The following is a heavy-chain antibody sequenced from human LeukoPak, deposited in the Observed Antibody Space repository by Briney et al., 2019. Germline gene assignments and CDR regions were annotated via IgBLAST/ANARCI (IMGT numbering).Heavy chain of an antibody. CDR2: INQVGSSK. CDR1: GFTFSSYW. Sequence: GGSLRLSCAASGFTFSSYWVSWVRQAPGKGPEWVANINQVGSSKYFVDSVKGRFIISRDNAKNSLYLQMNSLRDEDTAVYYCANLGPPGRDHYLESWGQGTLVTVSS. CDR3: ANLGPPGRDHYLES. V-gene: IGHV3-7*01. J-gene: IGHJ4*02. D-gene: IGHD5-24*01.